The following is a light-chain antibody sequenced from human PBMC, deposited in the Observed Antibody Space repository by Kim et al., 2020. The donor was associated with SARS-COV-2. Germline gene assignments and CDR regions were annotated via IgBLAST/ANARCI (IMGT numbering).Light chain of an antibody. CDR2: QDN. Sequence: SSSLPPPPSFSVSPGPPARIPCSGEKLGDKYACWYQQKPGQSPLLVIYQDNKRPSGIPERFSGSNSGNTATLTISGPQAVDEADDYCQAWDSSTWVFGGG. V-gene: IGLV3-1*01. CDR3: QAWDSSTWV. J-gene: IGLJ3*02. CDR1: KLGDKY.